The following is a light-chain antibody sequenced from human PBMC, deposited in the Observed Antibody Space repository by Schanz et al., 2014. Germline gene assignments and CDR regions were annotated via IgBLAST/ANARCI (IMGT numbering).Light chain of an antibody. V-gene: IGLV2-14*01. J-gene: IGLJ3*02. Sequence: QSALTQPASVSGSPGQSITISCTGTSSDVGGYNYVSWYQQYPGKAPTLMIYDVTNRPSGVSNRFSGSKSGNTASLTVSGLQAEDEADYYCSSYAGSNKEVFGGGTKVTVL. CDR3: SSYAGSNKEV. CDR1: SSDVGGYNY. CDR2: DVT.